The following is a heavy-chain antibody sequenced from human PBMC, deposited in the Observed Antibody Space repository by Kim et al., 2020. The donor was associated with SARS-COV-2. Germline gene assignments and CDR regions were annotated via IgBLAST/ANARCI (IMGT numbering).Heavy chain of an antibody. CDR3: ARSGYCSSTSCVTNSSSWTY. CDR2: MNPNSGNT. Sequence: ASVKVSCKASGYTFTSYDINWVRQAPGQGLEWMGWMNPNSGNTGYAQKFQGRVTMTRNTSISTAYMELSSLRSEDTAVYYCARSGYCSSTSCVTNSSSWTYWGQGNLVTVSS. J-gene: IGHJ4*02. D-gene: IGHD2-2*01. CDR1: GYTFTSYD. V-gene: IGHV1-8*01.